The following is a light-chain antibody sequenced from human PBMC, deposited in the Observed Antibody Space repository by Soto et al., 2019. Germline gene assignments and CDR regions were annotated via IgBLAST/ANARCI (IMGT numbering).Light chain of an antibody. V-gene: IGLV6-57*01. CDR2: EDN. J-gene: IGLJ3*02. Sequence: NFMLTQPHSVSESPGKTVTISCTRSRGSIARNYVQWYQQRPGSSPTTVIYEDNQRPSGVPDRFSGSIDSSSNSASLTISGLKTEDEADYYCQSYDSSNLWVFGGGTKLTVL. CDR3: QSYDSSNLWV. CDR1: RGSIARNY.